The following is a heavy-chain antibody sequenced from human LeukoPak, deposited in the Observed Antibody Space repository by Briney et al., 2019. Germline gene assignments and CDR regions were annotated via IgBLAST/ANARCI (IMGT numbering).Heavy chain of an antibody. D-gene: IGHD3-10*01. J-gene: IGHJ6*02. V-gene: IGHV3-21*06. CDR2: ISSTSSYI. CDR1: GFTFSNYN. CDR3: ARALWSGPVYYGMDV. Sequence: GGSLRLSCAASGFTFSNYNFYWVRQAPGKGLEWVSSISSTSSYIYYADSVKGRFTISRDNAKNSLYLQMNSLRAEDAAVYYCARALWSGPVYYGMDVWGQGTTVTVSS.